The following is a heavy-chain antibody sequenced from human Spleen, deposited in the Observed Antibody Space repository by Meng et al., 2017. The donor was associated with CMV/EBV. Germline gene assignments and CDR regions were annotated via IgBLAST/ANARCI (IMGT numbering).Heavy chain of an antibody. CDR1: GGTFGSYA. Sequence: ASGGTFGSYAISWVRQAPGQGREWMGGIIPIFGTASYAQKFQGRVTITTDESTSTAYMELSSLRSEDTAVYYCARDRTTYSHYEFDYWGQGTLVTVSS. CDR3: ARDRTTYSHYEFDY. V-gene: IGHV1-69*05. J-gene: IGHJ4*02. CDR2: IIPIFGTA. D-gene: IGHD3-3*02.